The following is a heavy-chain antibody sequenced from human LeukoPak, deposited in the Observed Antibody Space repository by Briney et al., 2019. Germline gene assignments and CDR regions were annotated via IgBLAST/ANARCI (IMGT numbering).Heavy chain of an antibody. V-gene: IGHV4-30-2*01. CDR2: IFHTGHT. D-gene: IGHD6-6*01. Sequence: SQTLSLTCAVSGGSISSGDYPWSWLRQPPGKGLEWIGYIFHTGHTSYNPSLKSRVTISVDMSKNQLSLKLSSVTAADTAVYYCAREGYSSSSLGPNFDYWGQGTLVTVSS. J-gene: IGHJ4*02. CDR1: GGSISSGDYP. CDR3: AREGYSSSSLGPNFDY.